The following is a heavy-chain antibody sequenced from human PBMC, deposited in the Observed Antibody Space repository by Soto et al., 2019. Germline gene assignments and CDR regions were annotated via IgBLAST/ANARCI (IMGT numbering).Heavy chain of an antibody. CDR2: INPNSGGT. CDR3: ARLAVTTGHDAFDI. J-gene: IGHJ3*02. V-gene: IGHV1-2*02. D-gene: IGHD4-4*01. CDR1: GYTFTGYY. Sequence: ASVKVSCKASGYTFTGYYMHWVRQAPGQGLEWMGWINPNSGGTNYARKFQGRVTMTRDTSISTAYMELSRLRSDDTAVYYCARLAVTTGHDAFDIWGQGTMVTVSS.